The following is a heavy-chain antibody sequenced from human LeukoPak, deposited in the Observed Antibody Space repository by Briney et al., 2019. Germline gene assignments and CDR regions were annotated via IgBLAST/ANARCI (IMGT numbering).Heavy chain of an antibody. V-gene: IGHV3-30-3*01. J-gene: IGHJ6*02. CDR3: AREQQLVEVRYYYYYGMDV. CDR1: GFTFSSYA. D-gene: IGHD6-13*01. Sequence: GGSLRLSCAASGFTFSSYAMHWVRQAPGKGLEWVAVISYDGSNKYYADSVKGRFTISRDNSKNTLYLQMNSLRAEDTAVYYCAREQQLVEVRYYYYYGMDVWGQGTTVTVSS. CDR2: ISYDGSNK.